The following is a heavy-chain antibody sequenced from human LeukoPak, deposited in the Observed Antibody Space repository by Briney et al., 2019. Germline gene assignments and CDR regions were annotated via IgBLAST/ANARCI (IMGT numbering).Heavy chain of an antibody. CDR3: ARDRDWSGGLDY. CDR2: IYYSGST. D-gene: IGHD2-21*02. Sequence: SETLSLTCAVSGGSVSSGSYYWSWLRQPPGKGLEWIGYIYYSGSTNYNPSLKSRVTISVDTSKNQFSLKLSSVTAADTAVYYCARDRDWSGGLDYWGQGTLVTVSS. V-gene: IGHV4-61*01. J-gene: IGHJ4*02. CDR1: GGSVSSGSYY.